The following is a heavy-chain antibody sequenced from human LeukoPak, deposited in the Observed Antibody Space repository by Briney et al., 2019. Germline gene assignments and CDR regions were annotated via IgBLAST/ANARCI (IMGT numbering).Heavy chain of an antibody. V-gene: IGHV3-23*01. D-gene: IGHD6-19*01. CDR3: ATQRSGWHYFDY. CDR2: ISSSGSST. J-gene: IGHJ4*02. CDR1: GFTFSNYA. Sequence: PGGSLRLSCAASGFTFSNYAMSWVRQAPGKGLEWVSSISSSGSSTYYADFVKGRFTISRDNSKNTLFLQMNSLRAEDTAVYYCATQRSGWHYFDYWGQGTLVTVSS.